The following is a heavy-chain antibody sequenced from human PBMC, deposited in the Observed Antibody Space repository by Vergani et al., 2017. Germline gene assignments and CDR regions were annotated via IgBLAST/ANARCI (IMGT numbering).Heavy chain of an antibody. J-gene: IGHJ4*02. CDR1: GGTFSSYT. V-gene: IGHV1-69*02. Sequence: QVQLVQSGAEVKKPGSSVKVSCKASGGTFSSYTISWVRQAPGQGLEWMGRNIPILGIANYAQKFQGRVTITADKSTSTAYMELSSLRSEDTAGYYCARGTEGFALAGPSTYCSGGSCYLVGGLDYWGQGTLVTVSS. D-gene: IGHD2-15*01. CDR2: NIPILGIA. CDR3: ARGTEGFALAGPSTYCSGGSCYLVGGLDY.